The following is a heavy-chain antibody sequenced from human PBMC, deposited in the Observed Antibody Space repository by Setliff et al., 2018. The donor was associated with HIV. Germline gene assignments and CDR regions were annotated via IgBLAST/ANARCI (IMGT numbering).Heavy chain of an antibody. CDR1: GGSISSHY. D-gene: IGHD3-10*01. CDR3: ARDLRPDGFPDY. J-gene: IGHJ4*02. CDR2: IYYSGGT. Sequence: SETLSLTCTVSGGSISSHYWSWIRQPPGKGLEWIGYIYYSGGTNYNPSLKSRVTISVDTSKNQFSLKLSSVTAADTAVYYCARDLRPDGFPDYWGQGTLVTVSS. V-gene: IGHV4-59*11.